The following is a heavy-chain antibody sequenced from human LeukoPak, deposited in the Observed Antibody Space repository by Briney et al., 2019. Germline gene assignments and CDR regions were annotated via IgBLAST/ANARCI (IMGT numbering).Heavy chain of an antibody. Sequence: SETLSLTCTVSGGSISSSSYYWGWIRQPPGKGLEWIGSIYYSGSTYYNPSLKSRVTISVDTSKNQFSLKLSSVTAADTAVYYCARVVWFGELSWNYWGQGTLVTVSS. J-gene: IGHJ4*02. D-gene: IGHD3-10*01. CDR1: GGSISSSSYY. V-gene: IGHV4-39*07. CDR3: ARVVWFGELSWNY. CDR2: IYYSGST.